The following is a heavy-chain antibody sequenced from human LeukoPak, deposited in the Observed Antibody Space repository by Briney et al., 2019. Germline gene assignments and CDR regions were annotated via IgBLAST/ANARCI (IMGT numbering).Heavy chain of an antibody. J-gene: IGHJ4*02. Sequence: GGSLRLSCAASGFTFSSYGMHWVRQAPGKGLEWVAVIWYDGSNKYYADSVKGRFTISRDNSKNTLYLQMNSLRAEDTAVYYCAKASQYCSSTSCYTGYFDYWGQGTLVTVSS. V-gene: IGHV3-33*06. CDR3: AKASQYCSSTSCYTGYFDY. CDR2: IWYDGSNK. CDR1: GFTFSSYG. D-gene: IGHD2-2*02.